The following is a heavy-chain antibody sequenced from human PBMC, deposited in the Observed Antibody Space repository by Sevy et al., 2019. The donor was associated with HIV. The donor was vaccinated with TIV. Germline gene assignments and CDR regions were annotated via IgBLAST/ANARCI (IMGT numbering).Heavy chain of an antibody. CDR2: TYYRSKWYN. V-gene: IGHV6-1*01. J-gene: IGHJ5*02. CDR3: APTYYYGSGSYYTVGWFDP. CDR1: GDSVSSNSAT. D-gene: IGHD3-10*01. Sequence: SQTLSLTCAISGDSVSSNSATWNWIRQSPSRGLEWLGRTYYRSKWYNDYAVSVKSRITINADTSKNQFSLQLNSVTPEDTAVYYCAPTYYYGSGSYYTVGWFDPWGQGTLVTVSS.